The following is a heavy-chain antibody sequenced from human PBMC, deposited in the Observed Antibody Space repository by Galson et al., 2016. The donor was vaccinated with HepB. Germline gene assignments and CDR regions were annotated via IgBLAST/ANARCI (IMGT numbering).Heavy chain of an antibody. Sequence: SLRLSCAASGFTFSNYPMTWVRQAPGKGLEWVSAVSDSEDNTFYADAVRGRFTISRDRLKNTLYLQMTSLRADDTAVYYCAKFYAPGLHAFDYWGQGTLVTVSS. J-gene: IGHJ4*02. V-gene: IGHV3-23*01. CDR3: AKFYAPGLHAFDY. CDR2: VSDSEDNT. D-gene: IGHD6-13*01. CDR1: GFTFSNYP.